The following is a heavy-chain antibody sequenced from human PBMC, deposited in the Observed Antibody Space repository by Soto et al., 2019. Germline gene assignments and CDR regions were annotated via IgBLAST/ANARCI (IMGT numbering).Heavy chain of an antibody. V-gene: IGHV3-33*01. Sequence: QMHLVVSGGGVVQPGRSLRLSCAGSGFTFSSSVMHWVRQAPGKGLEWLAVIWHDGSDISYGDSVRGRFTSSRDNSRNTRYLETDNLRDEDTAVCFRAREGPDTASAYCLDCWGQGTRVIVSS. CDR3: AREGPDTASAYCLDC. CDR2: IWHDGSDI. D-gene: IGHD2-8*02. CDR1: GFTFSSSV. J-gene: IGHJ4*02.